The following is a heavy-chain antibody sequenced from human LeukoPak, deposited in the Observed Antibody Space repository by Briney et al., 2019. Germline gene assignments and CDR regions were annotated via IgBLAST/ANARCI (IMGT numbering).Heavy chain of an antibody. CDR2: INPNSGGT. CDR1: GYTFTGYY. CDR3: ARGHPIVRGVTGTNWFDP. V-gene: IGHV1-2*02. D-gene: IGHD3-10*01. J-gene: IGHJ5*02. Sequence: ASVKVSCKASGYTFTGYYMHWVRQAPGQGLEWMGWINPNSGGTNYAQKFQGRVTMTRDTSISTAYMELSRLRSDDTAVYYCARGHPIVRGVTGTNWFDPWGQGTLATVSS.